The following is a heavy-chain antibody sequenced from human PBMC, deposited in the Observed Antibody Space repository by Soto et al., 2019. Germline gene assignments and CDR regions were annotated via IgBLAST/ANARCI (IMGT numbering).Heavy chain of an antibody. Sequence: SSETLSLTCAVYGGSFSGYYWSWIRQPPGKGLEWIGEINHSGSTNYNPSLKSRVTISVDTSKNQFSLKLSSVTAADTAVYYCARAPFIVLMVYGNYYYGMDVWGQGTTVTVSS. V-gene: IGHV4-34*01. CDR1: GGSFSGYY. CDR3: ARAPFIVLMVYGNYYYGMDV. J-gene: IGHJ6*02. D-gene: IGHD2-8*01. CDR2: INHSGST.